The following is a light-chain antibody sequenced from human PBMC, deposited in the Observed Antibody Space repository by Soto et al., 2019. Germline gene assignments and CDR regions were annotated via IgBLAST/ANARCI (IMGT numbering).Light chain of an antibody. J-gene: IGKJ1*01. CDR3: QHYASSPWT. V-gene: IGKV3-20*01. CDR2: GAS. Sequence: EIVLTQSPGTLSLSPGERATLSCRASQGVRGNYLAWYQQRLGQAPRLLIYGASIRATGTPNRFSGSGSGTDFTLIISRLETEDLAVYYCQHYASSPWTFGQGTKVEIK. CDR1: QGVRGNY.